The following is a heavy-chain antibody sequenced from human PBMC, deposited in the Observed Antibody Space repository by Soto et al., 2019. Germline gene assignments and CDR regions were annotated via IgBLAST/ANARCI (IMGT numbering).Heavy chain of an antibody. CDR2: ISGSGGST. J-gene: IGHJ6*04. Sequence: PGGSLRLSCAASGFTFSSYAMSWVRQAPGKGLEWVSAISGSGGSTYYADSVKGRFTISRDNSKNTLNLQMNSLRAEDTAVYYCAKDGEELLWFGELRIGMDVCAKGTTVT. CDR3: AKDGEELLWFGELRIGMDV. V-gene: IGHV3-23*01. CDR1: GFTFSSYA. D-gene: IGHD3-10*01.